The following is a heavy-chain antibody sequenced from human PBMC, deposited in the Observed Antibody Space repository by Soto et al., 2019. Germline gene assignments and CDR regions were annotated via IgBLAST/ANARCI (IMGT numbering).Heavy chain of an antibody. CDR3: TRLTVAGTTCVD. CDR2: INQYGSVK. V-gene: IGHV3-7*03. D-gene: IGHD6-19*01. CDR1: GFALSPDW. Sequence: GWSLRLSCEASGFALSPDWMSWVRQAPGKGLEWVASINQYGSVKHYVDSVRCRFTISRANAKNSLFLQMNSLSVEETAVDECTRLTVAGTTCVDWGQGSSVTVSS. J-gene: IGHJ4*02.